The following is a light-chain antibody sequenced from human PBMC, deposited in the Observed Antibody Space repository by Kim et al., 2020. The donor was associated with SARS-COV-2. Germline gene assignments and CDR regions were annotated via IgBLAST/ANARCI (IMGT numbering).Light chain of an antibody. V-gene: IGKV1-27*01. CDR1: HGIANY. CDR2: AAT. J-gene: IGKJ2*01. CDR3: QKYSSAPS. Sequence: DFQMTQSPSSLSASVGDTVTITCRASHGIANYVAWYQQRPGKVPRLLIYAATSLQSGVPSRFSGTWSGTDFTLTIYSVQPEDVATYYCQKYSSAPSFGRGTKLEI.